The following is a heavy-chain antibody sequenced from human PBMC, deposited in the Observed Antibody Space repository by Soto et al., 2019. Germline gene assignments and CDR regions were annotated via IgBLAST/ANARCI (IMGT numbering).Heavy chain of an antibody. J-gene: IGHJ2*01. Sequence: QVHLQESGPGLVKPSQTLSLTCVVSGGSITSSGNYWSWIRQHPGKGLEWLGYIYYSGSTYYNPSLKNRASISIDTSKNQFSLKLNSVTAADTAVYYCARVFPAASNLWGSGTLVTVSS. D-gene: IGHD2-15*01. CDR1: GGSITSSGNY. V-gene: IGHV4-31*11. CDR3: ARVFPAASNL. CDR2: IYYSGST.